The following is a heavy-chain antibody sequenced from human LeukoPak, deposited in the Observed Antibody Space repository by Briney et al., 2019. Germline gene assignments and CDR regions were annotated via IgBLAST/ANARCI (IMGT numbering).Heavy chain of an antibody. D-gene: IGHD2-21*01. Sequence: EASVKVSCKTSGYSFTDYYMHWVRQAPGQGLEWMRWINPNSGGTSAAQKFQGRVTMTRDTSITTVYMEVSWLTSDDTAIYYCARADRLHGGPYLIGPWGQGTLVTVSS. CDR2: INPNSGGT. J-gene: IGHJ5*02. CDR1: GYSFTDYY. CDR3: ARADRLHGGPYLIGP. V-gene: IGHV1-2*02.